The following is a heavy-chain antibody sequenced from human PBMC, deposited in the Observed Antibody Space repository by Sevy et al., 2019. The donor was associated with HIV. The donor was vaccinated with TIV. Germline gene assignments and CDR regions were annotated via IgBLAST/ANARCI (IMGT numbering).Heavy chain of an antibody. CDR2: IKSKTDGGTT. D-gene: IGHD4-17*01. CDR3: AKDRGTTVTTFYYYYGMDV. V-gene: IGHV3-15*01. Sequence: GGSLRLSCGASAFTFSKAWMSWVRQAPGKGLEWVGRIKSKTDGGTTDYAAPVKGRFTISRDDSKNTLYLQMNSLRAEDTAIYYCAKDRGTTVTTFYYYYGMDVWGQGTTVTVSS. J-gene: IGHJ6*02. CDR1: AFTFSKAW.